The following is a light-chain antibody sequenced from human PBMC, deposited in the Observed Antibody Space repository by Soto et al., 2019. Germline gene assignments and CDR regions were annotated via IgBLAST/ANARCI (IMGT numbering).Light chain of an antibody. Sequence: QSALTQPRSGSGSPGQSVTISCTGTSSDVGGYNYVSWYQQHPGKAPKLMIYDVSKRPSGVPDRFSGSKSGNTASLTISGLQAEDEADYYCCSYAGSYGYVFGTGTKLTVL. CDR2: DVS. CDR1: SSDVGGYNY. CDR3: CSYAGSYGYV. V-gene: IGLV2-11*01. J-gene: IGLJ1*01.